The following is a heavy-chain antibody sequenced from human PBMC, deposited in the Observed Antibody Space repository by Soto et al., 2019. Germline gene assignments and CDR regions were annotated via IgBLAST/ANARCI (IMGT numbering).Heavy chain of an antibody. CDR1: GFTFSSYT. Sequence: EVQLVESGGGLVQPGGSLRLSCAASGFTFSSYTMNWVRQAPGKGLEWISHITHSSSAIYYADSVRGRFTVSRDNAKNSLYLQLNSLRAEDTAVYYCEASILVSRQSFDLWGRGTLVTVSS. V-gene: IGHV3-48*01. D-gene: IGHD3-9*01. J-gene: IGHJ2*01. CDR2: ITHSSSAI. CDR3: EASILVSRQSFDL.